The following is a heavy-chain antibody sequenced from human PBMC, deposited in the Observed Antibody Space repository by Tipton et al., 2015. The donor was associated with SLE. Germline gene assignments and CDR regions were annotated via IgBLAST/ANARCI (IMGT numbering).Heavy chain of an antibody. CDR3: AWGELYSLFDY. D-gene: IGHD3-16*01. CDR2: IYHSGRT. Sequence: TLSLTCAVSGYSISSGYYWGWIRPPPGKGLEWIGSIYHSGRTYYNPSLKSRVTISVDTSKNQFSLKLSSVTAADTAVYYCAWGELYSLFDYWGQGTLVTVSS. CDR1: GYSISSGYY. V-gene: IGHV4-38-2*01. J-gene: IGHJ4*02.